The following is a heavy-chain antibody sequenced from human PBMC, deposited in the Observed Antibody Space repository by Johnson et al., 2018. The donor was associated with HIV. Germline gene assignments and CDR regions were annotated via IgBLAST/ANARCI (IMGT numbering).Heavy chain of an antibody. CDR2: INSDGSST. V-gene: IGHV3-74*01. Sequence: VQLVESGGGLIQPGGSLRLSCAASGFTFSRYWMHWVRQAPGKGLVWVSRINSDGSSTNYADSVKGRFTISRDNAKNTLYLQMNSLRAEDTALYYCARDHLSSRGAFDIWGQGTMVTVSS. J-gene: IGHJ3*02. CDR3: ARDHLSSRGAFDI. CDR1: GFTFSRYW. D-gene: IGHD6-13*01.